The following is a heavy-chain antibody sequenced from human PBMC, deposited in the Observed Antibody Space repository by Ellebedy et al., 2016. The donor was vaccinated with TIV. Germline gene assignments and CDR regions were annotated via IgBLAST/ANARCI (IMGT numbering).Heavy chain of an antibody. V-gene: IGHV6-1*01. CDR2: TYYRSKWLN. Sequence: MPSETLSLTCAISGDSVSSDSAAWNWIRQSPSRGLEWLGRTYYRSKWLNDYAVSVKSRITINPDTSKNQFSLQLTSVTPEDTAVYYCARAPYSNSWFFDYWGQGTLVTVSS. J-gene: IGHJ4*02. CDR1: GDSVSSDSAA. CDR3: ARAPYSNSWFFDY. D-gene: IGHD6-13*01.